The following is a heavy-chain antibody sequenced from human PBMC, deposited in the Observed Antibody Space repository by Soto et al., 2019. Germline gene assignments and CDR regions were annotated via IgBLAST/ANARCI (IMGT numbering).Heavy chain of an antibody. J-gene: IGHJ6*02. Sequence: QVQLAQSANEVKKPGASVRVSCKAAGYTFIRYGIAWVRQAPGQGLEWMGWISPYNDYTVYAQKFQGRVSMTADTSTRTVYMNLRGLKSEDTAVYYCARGGYYDNSWGKLSHDGLDVWGQGTSVSVSS. V-gene: IGHV1-18*01. D-gene: IGHD3-16*01. CDR3: ARGGYYDNSWGKLSHDGLDV. CDR1: GYTFIRYG. CDR2: ISPYNDYT.